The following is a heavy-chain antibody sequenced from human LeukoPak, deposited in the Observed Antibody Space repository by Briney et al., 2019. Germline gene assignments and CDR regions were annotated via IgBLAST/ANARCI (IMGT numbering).Heavy chain of an antibody. CDR2: ISSXXSPX. CDR3: ARGGTYCPDY. CDR1: GXXXXXYX. V-gene: IGHV3-48*02. Sequence: GGSLRLSCAXXGXXXXXYXXXXXXXXPGXGLEWVSYISSXXSPXFYADSVKGRFTISRDNAKNSLYLQMNSLRDEDTAXYYCARGGTYCPDYWGQGTLVTVSS. J-gene: IGHJ4*02. D-gene: IGHD1-26*01.